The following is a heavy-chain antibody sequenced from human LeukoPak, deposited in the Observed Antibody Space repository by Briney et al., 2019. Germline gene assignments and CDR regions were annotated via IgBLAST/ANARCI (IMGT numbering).Heavy chain of an antibody. CDR1: GYRFTKSW. CDR2: IYPDDSRT. Sequence: GESLKISCKGSGYRFTKSWIGWVRQMPGKGLEWLGIIYPDDSRTRYSPSFQGQVTISVDKSITTAYLQWTSLKASDTAMYYCARPSYGASDYWGQGTLVSVSS. CDR3: ARPSYGASDY. J-gene: IGHJ4*02. D-gene: IGHD4-17*01. V-gene: IGHV5-51*01.